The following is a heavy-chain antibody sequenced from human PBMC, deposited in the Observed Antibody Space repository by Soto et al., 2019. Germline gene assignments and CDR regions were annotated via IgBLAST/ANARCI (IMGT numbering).Heavy chain of an antibody. D-gene: IGHD1-1*01. CDR2: IYHSGAT. V-gene: IGHV4-4*02. Sequence: QVQLQESGPGLVKPSGTLSLSCAVSVDSITSSNWWSWVRQAPGKGLEWIGEIYHSGATTYNPSLKRRATISVDPSNSHFALKLTAVTAADTAVYLCARDLGTGTDYGGRGTLVTVAS. CDR1: VDSITSSNW. CDR3: ARDLGTGTDY. J-gene: IGHJ4*02.